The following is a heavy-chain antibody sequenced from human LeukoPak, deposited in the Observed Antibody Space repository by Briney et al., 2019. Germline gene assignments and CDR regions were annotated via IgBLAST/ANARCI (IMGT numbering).Heavy chain of an antibody. CDR3: AKAQTLDY. CDR2: IGWNSGSI. Sequence: PGRSLRLSCAASGFTFDDYAMHWVRQAPGKGLEWVSGIGWNSGSIGYADSVKGRFTISRDNAKNSLYPQMNSLRAEDTALYYCAKAQTLDYWGQGTLVTVSS. CDR1: GFTFDDYA. J-gene: IGHJ4*02. V-gene: IGHV3-9*01.